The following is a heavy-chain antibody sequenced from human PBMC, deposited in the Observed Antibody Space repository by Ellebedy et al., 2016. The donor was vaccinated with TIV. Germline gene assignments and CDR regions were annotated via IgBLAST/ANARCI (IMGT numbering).Heavy chain of an antibody. Sequence: GESLKISXAASAFTFSNYWMSWVRQAPGKGLEWVATMNQDGSEKYYADSVKGRFTISRDNSKNTLYVQMDSLRTEDTAVYHCAKDRYGSGSYSTGMDVWGEGTTVTVSS. CDR3: AKDRYGSGSYSTGMDV. CDR2: MNQDGSEK. CDR1: AFTFSNYW. V-gene: IGHV3-7*01. D-gene: IGHD3-10*01. J-gene: IGHJ6*04.